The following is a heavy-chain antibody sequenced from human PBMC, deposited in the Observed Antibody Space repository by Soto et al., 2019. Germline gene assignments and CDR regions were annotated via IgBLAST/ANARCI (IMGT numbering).Heavy chain of an antibody. J-gene: IGHJ4*02. CDR2: FDPEDGET. D-gene: IGHD3-22*01. V-gene: IGHV1-24*01. Sequence: VASVKVSCKVSGYTLTELSMHWVRQAPGKGLEWMGGFDPEDGETIYAQKFQGRVTMTEDTSTDTAYMELSSLRSEDTAVYYCARAAYYYDSSGYYYPFDYWGQGTLVTVSS. CDR3: ARAAYYYDSSGYYYPFDY. CDR1: GYTLTELS.